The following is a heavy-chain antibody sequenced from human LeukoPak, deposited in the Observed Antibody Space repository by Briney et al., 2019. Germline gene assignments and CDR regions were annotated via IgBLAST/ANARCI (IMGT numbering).Heavy chain of an antibody. CDR2: INHSGST. CDR3: ARRRYSGYERLDY. J-gene: IGHJ4*02. Sequence: ASETLSLTCAVYGGSFSGCYWSWIRQPPGKGLEWIGEINHSGSTNYNPSLKSRVTISVDTSKNQFSLKLSSVTAADTAVYYCARRRYSGYERLDYWGQGTLVTVSS. D-gene: IGHD5-12*01. V-gene: IGHV4-34*01. CDR1: GGSFSGCY.